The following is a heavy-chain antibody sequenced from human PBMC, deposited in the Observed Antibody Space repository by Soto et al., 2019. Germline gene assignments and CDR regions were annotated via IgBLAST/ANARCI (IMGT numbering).Heavy chain of an antibody. V-gene: IGHV3-30-3*01. Sequence: PGGSLRLSCAASGFTFSSYAMHWVRQAPGKGLEWVAVISYDGSNKYYADSVKGRFTISRDNSKNTLYLQMNSLRAEDTAVYYCARVQVGITNNWNDVPFDYWGQGTLVTSPQ. CDR3: ARVQVGITNNWNDVPFDY. D-gene: IGHD1-20*01. CDR2: ISYDGSNK. CDR1: GFTFSSYA. J-gene: IGHJ4*02.